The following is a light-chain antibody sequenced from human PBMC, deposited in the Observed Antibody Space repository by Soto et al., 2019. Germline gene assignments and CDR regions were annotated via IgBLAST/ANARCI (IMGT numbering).Light chain of an antibody. V-gene: IGKV3-20*01. CDR1: QSVSSSY. J-gene: IGKJ1*01. CDR2: GAS. Sequence: DIVLTQSPVTLSLSQAEGDTLSCRASQSVSSSYLAWYQQKPGQAPRLLIYGASSRATGIPDRFSGSGSGTDFTLTIRRLEPEDLAVYYCQQFGSSLPWTVGHGTKVAIK. CDR3: QQFGSSLPWT.